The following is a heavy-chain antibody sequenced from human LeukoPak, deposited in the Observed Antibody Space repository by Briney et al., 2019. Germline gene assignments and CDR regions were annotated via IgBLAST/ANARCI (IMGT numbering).Heavy chain of an antibody. J-gene: IGHJ4*02. D-gene: IGHD6-19*01. CDR1: GYTFTSFG. Sequence: GSVKVSCKACGYTFTSFGISWVGQATGKGVEGMGWISTYIGNTNYAQKLQGRVTMTTDTSTSRVYMDLRSLRSDDTAVYYCARDRAGSAWYTTFDYRGQGTLVTVSS. CDR3: ARDRAGSAWYTTFDY. CDR2: ISTYIGNT. V-gene: IGHV1-18*01.